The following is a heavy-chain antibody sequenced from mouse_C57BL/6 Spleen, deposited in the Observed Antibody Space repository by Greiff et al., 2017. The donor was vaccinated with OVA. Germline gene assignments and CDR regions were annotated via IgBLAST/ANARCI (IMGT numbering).Heavy chain of an antibody. V-gene: IGHV1-81*01. D-gene: IGHD1-1*01. CDR3: ARFTTVVANYFDY. CDR2: IYPRSSNT. J-gene: IGHJ2*01. Sequence: QVQLQQSGAELARPGASVKLSCKASGYTFTSYGISWVKQRTGQGLEWIGEIYPRSSNTYYNEKFKGKATLTADKSSSTAYMELRSLTSEDSAVDFCARFTTVVANYFDYWGQGTTLTVSS. CDR1: GYTFTSYG.